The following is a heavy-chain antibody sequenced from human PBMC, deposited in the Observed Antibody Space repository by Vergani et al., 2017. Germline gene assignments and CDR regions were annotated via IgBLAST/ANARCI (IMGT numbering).Heavy chain of an antibody. CDR2: IIPAFGTT. V-gene: IGHV1-69*13. J-gene: IGHJ4*02. D-gene: IGHD3-10*01. CDR1: GGAFSSFG. CDR3: TRCYHYGSGTYYSDFDF. Sequence: QVQLVQSGAEVKKPGSSVKVSCKTSGGAFSSFGISWVRQAPGQGLEWMGRIIPAFGTTNYAQKLQGRVTITADASTSTAYMELRCLRYEDTAVYYCTRCYHYGSGTYYSDFDFWGQGTLVTVSS.